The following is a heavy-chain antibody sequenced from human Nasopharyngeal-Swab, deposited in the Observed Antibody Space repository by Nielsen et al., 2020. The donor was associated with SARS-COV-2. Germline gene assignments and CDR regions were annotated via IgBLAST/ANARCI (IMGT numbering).Heavy chain of an antibody. CDR2: IYYSGST. CDR3: ASAVWYFDL. Sequence: GSLRLSCTVSGYSISSGYYWGWIRQPPGKGLEWIGSIYYSGSTYYNPSLKSRVTISVDTSKNQFSLKPSSVTAADTAVYYCASAVWYFDLWGRGTLVTVSS. CDR1: GYSISSGYY. J-gene: IGHJ2*01. V-gene: IGHV4-38-2*02.